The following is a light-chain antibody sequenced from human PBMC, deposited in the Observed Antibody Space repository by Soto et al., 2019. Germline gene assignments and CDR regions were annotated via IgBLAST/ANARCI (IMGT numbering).Light chain of an antibody. V-gene: IGLV2-14*01. CDR1: TRDIAGYNY. J-gene: IGLJ1*01. Sequence: QSALTQPASVSGSLGQSITISCTGNTRDIAGYNYISWYQQLPGKAPKLMIYQVTIRPSGISNRFSGSKSGNTASLTISGLPAEDEADYYCTSFSSSTSLYVFGTGTKLTVL. CDR2: QVT. CDR3: TSFSSSTSLYV.